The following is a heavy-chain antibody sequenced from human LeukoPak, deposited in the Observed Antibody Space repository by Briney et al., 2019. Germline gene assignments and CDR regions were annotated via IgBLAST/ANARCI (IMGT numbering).Heavy chain of an antibody. CDR1: LLLYSRYA. Sequence: GRTLSLLQGACLLLYSRYAQRGAREARGKGLVCGSALSGSGGSTYYADSVKGRFTISRDNSKNTLYLQMNSLRAEDTAVYYCAKTSTVTTPNYFDYWGQGTLVTVSS. J-gene: IGHJ4*02. V-gene: IGHV3-23*01. D-gene: IGHD4-11*01. CDR2: LSGSGGST. CDR3: AKTSTVTTPNYFDY.